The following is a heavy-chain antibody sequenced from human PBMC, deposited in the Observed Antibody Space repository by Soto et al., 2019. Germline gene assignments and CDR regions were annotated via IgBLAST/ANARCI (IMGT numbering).Heavy chain of an antibody. Sequence: GGSLRLSCAASGFTFSSCGMHWVRQAPGKGLEWVAVIWYDGSNKYYADSVKGRFTISRDNSKNTLYLQMNSLRAEDTAVYYCARGEVRGYSYGSRLDYWGQGTLVTAPQ. J-gene: IGHJ4*02. CDR3: ARGEVRGYSYGSRLDY. V-gene: IGHV3-33*01. CDR1: GFTFSSCG. D-gene: IGHD5-18*01. CDR2: IWYDGSNK.